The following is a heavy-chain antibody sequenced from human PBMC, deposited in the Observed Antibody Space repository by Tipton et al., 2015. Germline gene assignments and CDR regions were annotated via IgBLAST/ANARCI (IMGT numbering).Heavy chain of an antibody. Sequence: QLVQSGAEVKKPGASVKVSCKASGYTFTGYYIQWVRQAPGQGLEWMGWINPNSGGTNSAQKFQGRVTMTRDTFISTAYMELSRLRSDDTAVYYCARGLWFGDAPNWFDPWGQGTLVTVSS. CDR1: GYTFTGYY. V-gene: IGHV1-2*02. CDR2: INPNSGGT. CDR3: ARGLWFGDAPNWFDP. D-gene: IGHD3-10*01. J-gene: IGHJ5*02.